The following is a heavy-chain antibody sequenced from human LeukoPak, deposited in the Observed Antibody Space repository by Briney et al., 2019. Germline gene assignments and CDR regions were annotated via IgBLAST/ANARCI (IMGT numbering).Heavy chain of an antibody. Sequence: PGGSLRLSCAASGFTFSSYSMNWVRQAPGKGLEWVSSISSSSSYIYYADSVKGRFTISRDNAKNSLYLQMNSLRAEDTAVYYCARLRGYSYGYLDYWGQGTLVTVSS. J-gene: IGHJ4*02. CDR2: ISSSSSYI. V-gene: IGHV3-21*01. CDR3: ARLRGYSYGYLDY. CDR1: GFTFSSYS. D-gene: IGHD5-18*01.